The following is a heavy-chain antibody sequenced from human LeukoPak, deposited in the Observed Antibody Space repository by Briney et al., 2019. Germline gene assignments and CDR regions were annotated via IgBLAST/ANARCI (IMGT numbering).Heavy chain of an antibody. CDR2: IKDSGTT. CDR3: ARGHFDFWSGSGFDY. CDR1: GGSISSETYS. D-gene: IGHD3-3*01. Sequence: TSETLSLTCAVSGGSISSETYSWSWIRQSPGKGLEWIGFIKDSGTTFYNPSLKSRVTISVDKSKNQFSLKLSSVTAADTAVDYCARGHFDFWSGSGFDYWGQGTLVTVSS. J-gene: IGHJ4*02. V-gene: IGHV4-30-2*06.